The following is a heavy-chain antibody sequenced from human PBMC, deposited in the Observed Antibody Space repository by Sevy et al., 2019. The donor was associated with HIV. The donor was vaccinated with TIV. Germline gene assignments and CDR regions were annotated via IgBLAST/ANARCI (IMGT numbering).Heavy chain of an antibody. Sequence: GGSLRLACAASGFTFSSYAMHWVRRAPGKGLEWVAVISYDGSNKDYADSVKGRFTISRDNSKNTLYLQMNSLRAEDTAVYYCAMGGSLASAFDIWVQGTMVTVSS. CDR2: ISYDGSNK. J-gene: IGHJ3*02. CDR1: GFTFSSYA. D-gene: IGHD1-26*01. CDR3: AMGGSLASAFDI. V-gene: IGHV3-30-3*01.